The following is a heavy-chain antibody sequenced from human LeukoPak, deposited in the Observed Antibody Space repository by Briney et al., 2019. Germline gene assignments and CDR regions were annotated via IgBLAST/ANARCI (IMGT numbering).Heavy chain of an antibody. V-gene: IGHV3-74*01. D-gene: IGHD6-19*01. CDR2: INSDETTT. CDR1: GFTFSSYW. J-gene: IGHJ4*02. CDR3: TRGTGYGSGWSTY. Sequence: SGGSLRLSCAASGFTFSSYWMYWVRQAPGKGLLWVSRINSDETTTTYAEYVKGRFTISRDNAKNTLYLQMSSLRAEDTAVYYCTRGTGYGSGWSTYWGQGTLVTVSS.